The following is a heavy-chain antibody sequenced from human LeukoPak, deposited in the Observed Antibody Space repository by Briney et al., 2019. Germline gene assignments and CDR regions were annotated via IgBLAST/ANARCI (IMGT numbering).Heavy chain of an antibody. CDR2: TYYSGST. D-gene: IGHD5-18*01. CDR3: ARSSDTAMLMDYYCGMDV. Sequence: PSQTLSLTCTVSGGSISSGGYYWSWIRQHPGKGLEWIGYTYYSGSTSYNPSLKSRVTISTDTSKNQVSLKLISVTAADTAVYYCARSSDTAMLMDYYCGMDVWGQGTTVTVSS. J-gene: IGHJ6*02. CDR1: GGSISSGGYY. V-gene: IGHV4-31*03.